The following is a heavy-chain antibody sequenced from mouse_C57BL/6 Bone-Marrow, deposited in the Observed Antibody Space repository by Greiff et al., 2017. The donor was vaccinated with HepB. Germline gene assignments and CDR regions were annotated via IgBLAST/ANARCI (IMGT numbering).Heavy chain of an antibody. CDR2: IRLKSDNYAT. D-gene: IGHD3-2*02. Sequence: EVKLMESGGGLVQPGGSMKLSCVASGFTFSNYWMNWVRQSPEKGLEWVAQIRLKSDNYATHYAESVKGRFTISRDDSKSSVYLQMNNLRAEDTGIYYCTGGRQLRLPSWFAYWGQGTLVTVSA. V-gene: IGHV6-3*01. CDR3: TGGRQLRLPSWFAY. CDR1: GFTFSNYW. J-gene: IGHJ3*01.